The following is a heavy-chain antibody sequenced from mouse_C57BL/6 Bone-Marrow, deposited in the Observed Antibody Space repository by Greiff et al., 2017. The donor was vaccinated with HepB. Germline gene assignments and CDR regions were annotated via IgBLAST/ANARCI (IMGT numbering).Heavy chain of an antibody. Sequence: VMLVESGPGLVAPSQCLSITCTVSGFSLTSYGVSWVRQPPGKGLEWLGVIWGDGSTNYHSALISRLSISKDNSKSQVFLKLNSQQTDDTATYYGAKPARVLRFDYWGQGTTLTVSS. CDR3: AKPARVLRFDY. D-gene: IGHD1-1*01. V-gene: IGHV2-3*01. CDR1: GFSLTSYG. J-gene: IGHJ2*01. CDR2: IWGDGST.